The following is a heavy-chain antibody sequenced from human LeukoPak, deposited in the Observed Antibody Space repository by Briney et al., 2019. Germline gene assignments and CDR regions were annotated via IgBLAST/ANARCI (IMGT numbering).Heavy chain of an antibody. Sequence: PSETLSLTCAVYGGFFSGYCWSWIRQPPGKGLEWIGEINHSGSTNYNPSLKSRVTISVDTSKNQFSLKLSSVTAADTAVYYCARGGVTMVRGVIRNFDYWGQGTLVTVSS. CDR3: ARGGVTMVRGVIRNFDY. CDR1: GGFFSGYC. V-gene: IGHV4-34*01. D-gene: IGHD3-10*01. CDR2: INHSGST. J-gene: IGHJ4*02.